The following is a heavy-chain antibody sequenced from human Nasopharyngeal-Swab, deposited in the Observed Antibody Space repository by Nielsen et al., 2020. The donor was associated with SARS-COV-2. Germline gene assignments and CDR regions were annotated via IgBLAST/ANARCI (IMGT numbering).Heavy chain of an antibody. CDR1: GYSFSSYW. CDR3: ATAYNGNYYWDY. Sequence: GGSLRLSCQGSGYSFSSYWIGWVRQMPGKGLEWMGIMYPRDSDTRYRPSFQGQVTISADKSISTAYLQWSSLKASDTAMYYCATAYNGNYYWDYWGQGTLVTVSS. CDR2: MYPRDSDT. D-gene: IGHD1-7*01. V-gene: IGHV5-51*01. J-gene: IGHJ4*02.